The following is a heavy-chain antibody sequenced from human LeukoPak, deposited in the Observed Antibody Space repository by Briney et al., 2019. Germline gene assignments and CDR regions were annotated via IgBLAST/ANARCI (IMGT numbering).Heavy chain of an antibody. CDR2: ISSSSNYI. J-gene: IGHJ4*02. CDR3: TIDLMSGFSSGWHFGY. Sequence: GGSLRLSCSASGFTFSSSAMYWVRQAPGKGLEWVSSISSSSNYIYYADSVKGRFTISRDNAKNSLYLQMNSLRAEDTAVYYCTIDLMSGFSSGWHFGYWGQGTLVTVSS. D-gene: IGHD6-19*01. CDR1: GFTFSSSA. V-gene: IGHV3-21*04.